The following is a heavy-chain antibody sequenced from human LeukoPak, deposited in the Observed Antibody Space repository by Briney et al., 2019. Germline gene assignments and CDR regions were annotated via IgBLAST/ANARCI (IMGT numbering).Heavy chain of an antibody. J-gene: IGHJ4*02. CDR3: ARGSYSSSPNDY. CDR2: IYYSGST. V-gene: IGHV4-59*01. Sequence: KTSETLSLTCTVSGGSISSYYWSWIRQPPGKGLEWIGYIYYSGSTNYNPSLKSRVTISVDTSKNQFSLKLSSVTAADTAVYYCARGSYSSSPNDYWGQGTLVTVSS. D-gene: IGHD6-6*01. CDR1: GGSISSYY.